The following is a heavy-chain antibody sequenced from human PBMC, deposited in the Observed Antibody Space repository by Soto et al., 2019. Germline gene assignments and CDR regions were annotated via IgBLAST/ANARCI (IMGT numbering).Heavy chain of an antibody. CDR3: ARHSGRIAVAGGHYYYYHGMDV. CDR2: IYYSGST. Sequence: SETLSLTCTVSGGYISSSIYYWSWIRQPPGKGLEWIGYIYYSGSTNYNPSLKSRVTISVDTSKNQFSLKLSSVTAADTAVYYCARHSGRIAVAGGHYYYYHGMDVWGPGTTVTVSS. D-gene: IGHD6-19*01. J-gene: IGHJ6*02. CDR1: GGYISSSIYY. V-gene: IGHV4-61*05.